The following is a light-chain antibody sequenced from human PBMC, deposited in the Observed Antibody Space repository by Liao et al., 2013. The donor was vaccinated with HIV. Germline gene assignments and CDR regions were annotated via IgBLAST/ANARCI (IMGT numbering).Light chain of an antibody. CDR2: YDT. J-gene: IGLJ3*02. Sequence: SYELTQPPSVSVAPGKTASITCGGSNIGSKSVHWYQQKPGQAPVLVIYYDTERPSGIPERFSGSSSGTTVTLTISGVQAEDEADYYCQSADSSGTCPVFGGGTKLTVL. CDR1: NIGSKS. CDR3: QSADSSGTCPV. V-gene: IGLV3-25*03.